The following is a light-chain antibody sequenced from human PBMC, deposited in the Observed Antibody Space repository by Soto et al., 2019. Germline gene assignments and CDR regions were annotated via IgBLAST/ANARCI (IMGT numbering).Light chain of an antibody. CDR3: GTWDSSLSAVV. V-gene: IGLV1-51*02. CDR1: SSNTGNNY. J-gene: IGLJ2*01. CDR2: ENN. Sequence: QSVLTQPPSVSAAPGQKFTISCSGSSSNTGNNYVSWYQQLPGTAPKLLIYENNKRPSGIPDRFSGSKSGTSATLGITGLQTGDEADYYCGTWDSSLSAVVFGGGTKLTVL.